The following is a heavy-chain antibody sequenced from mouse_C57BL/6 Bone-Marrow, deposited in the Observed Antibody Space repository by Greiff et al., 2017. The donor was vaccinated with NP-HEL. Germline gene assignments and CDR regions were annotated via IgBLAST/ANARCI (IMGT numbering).Heavy chain of an antibody. J-gene: IGHJ3*01. CDR3: ARVGYYYGSSYGIWFAY. V-gene: IGHV1-20*01. D-gene: IGHD1-1*01. CDR1: GYSFTGYF. Sequence: EVKLMESGPELVKPGDSVKISCKASGYSFTGYFMNWVMQSHGKSLEWIGRINPYNGDTFYNQKFKGKATLTVDKSSSTAHMELRSLTSEDSAVYYCARVGYYYGSSYGIWFAYWGQGTLVTVSA. CDR2: INPYNGDT.